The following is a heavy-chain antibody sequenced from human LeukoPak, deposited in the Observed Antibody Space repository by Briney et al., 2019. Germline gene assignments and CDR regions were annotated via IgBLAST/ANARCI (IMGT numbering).Heavy chain of an antibody. CDR1: GFTFSIAS. Sequence: GGSLRLSCAASGFTFSIASMSWLRQAPGKGLAWVGQIKTKTDGGTTDHAAPVKGRFTISRDDSKNTLYLQMSSLKTEDTAVYYCTTHRGYSSSPTFDYWGQGTLVTVSS. J-gene: IGHJ4*02. CDR3: TTHRGYSSSPTFDY. D-gene: IGHD6-13*01. CDR2: IKTKTDGGTT. V-gene: IGHV3-15*01.